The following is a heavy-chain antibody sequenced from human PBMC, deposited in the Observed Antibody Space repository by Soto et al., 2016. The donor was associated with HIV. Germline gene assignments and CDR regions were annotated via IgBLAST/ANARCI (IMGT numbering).Heavy chain of an antibody. J-gene: IGHJ6*03. Sequence: EVQLVESGGGLVQPGGSLKLSCAASGFTFRGFAIHWVRQTSEKGLEWVGRIRSRDNNHATTYAASVKGRFTIFRDDSMNTAYLQMSSLKTEDTAVYYCSRPYEGRSSWFGDNPDSYYSMDIWAEGPRSPSP. D-gene: IGHD6-13*01. V-gene: IGHV3-73*01. CDR2: IRSRDNNHAT. CDR1: GFTFRGFA. CDR3: SRPYEGRSSWFGDNPDSYYSMDI.